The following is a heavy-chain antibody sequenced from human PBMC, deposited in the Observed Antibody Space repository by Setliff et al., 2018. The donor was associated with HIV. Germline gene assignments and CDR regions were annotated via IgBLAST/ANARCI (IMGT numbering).Heavy chain of an antibody. CDR2: IYYSGST. CDR3: ARHAWLAPFDS. Sequence: SETLSLTCTVSGGPITTSSYYWGWIRQPPGKGLEWIGSIYYSGSTYYNPSLKSRVTISVDTSKNQFSPKLSSLTAADTVVYYCARHAWLAPFDSWGQGTLVTVSS. D-gene: IGHD6-19*01. V-gene: IGHV4-39*01. J-gene: IGHJ4*02. CDR1: GGPITTSSYY.